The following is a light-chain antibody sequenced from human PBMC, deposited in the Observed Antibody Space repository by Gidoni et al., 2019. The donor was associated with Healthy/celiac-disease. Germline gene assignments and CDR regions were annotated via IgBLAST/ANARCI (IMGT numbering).Light chain of an antibody. CDR1: QSISSW. J-gene: IGKJ1*01. CDR3: QQYNSYSGT. CDR2: DAS. V-gene: IGKV1-5*01. Sequence: DIHMPPSPSTLSASVGDRVTITCLASQSISSWLAWYQQKPGKAPKLLIYDASSLESGVPSRFSGSGSGTEFTLTISSLQPDDFATYYCQQYNSYSGTFGQGTKVEIK.